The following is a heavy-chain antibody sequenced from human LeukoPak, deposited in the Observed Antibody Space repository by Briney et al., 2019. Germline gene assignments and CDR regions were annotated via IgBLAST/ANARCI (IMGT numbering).Heavy chain of an antibody. V-gene: IGHV4-30-4*01. D-gene: IGHD6-13*01. Sequence: PSETLSLTCTVSGGSISSGDYYWSWIRQPPGKGLEWIGYIYYSGSTYYNPSLKSRVTISVDTSKNQFSLKLSSVTAADTAVYYCARDRFGSVWYSSSWENDAFDIWGQGTMVTVSS. CDR2: IYYSGST. CDR3: ARDRFGSVWYSSSWENDAFDI. J-gene: IGHJ3*02. CDR1: GGSISSGDYY.